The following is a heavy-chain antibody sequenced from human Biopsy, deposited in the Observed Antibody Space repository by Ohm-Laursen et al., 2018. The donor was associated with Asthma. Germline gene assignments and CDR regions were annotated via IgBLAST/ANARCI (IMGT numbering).Heavy chain of an antibody. CDR3: ARAVDYSHYYGIDV. J-gene: IGHJ6*02. Sequence: GASVKVSCKPSGYTFNSAGITWVRQAPGQGLEWMGWISVYNGNTKVAQKLQDRVTMITDTSTSTAYMELRSLRSDDTDVYFCARAVDYSHYYGIDVWGQGNTVTVS. CDR1: GYTFNSAG. CDR2: ISVYNGNT. V-gene: IGHV1-18*01. D-gene: IGHD3-10*01.